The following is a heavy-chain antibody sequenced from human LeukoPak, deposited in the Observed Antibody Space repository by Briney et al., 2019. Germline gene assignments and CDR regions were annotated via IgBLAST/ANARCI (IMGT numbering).Heavy chain of an antibody. V-gene: IGHV4-39*07. Sequence: PSETLSLTCTVSGGSISSSSYYWGWIRQPPGKGLEWIGSIYYSGSTYYNPSLKSRVTISVDTSKNQFSLKLSSVTAADTAVYYCARDFLYHTREMGQGGDWLSYFAYWGQGALVTVSS. CDR3: ARDFLYHTREMGQGGDWLSYFAY. CDR1: GGSISSSSYY. J-gene: IGHJ4*02. D-gene: IGHD3-9*01. CDR2: IYYSGST.